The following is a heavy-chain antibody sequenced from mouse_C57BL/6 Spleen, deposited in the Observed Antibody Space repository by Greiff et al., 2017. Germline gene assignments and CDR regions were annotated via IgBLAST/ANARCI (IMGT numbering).Heavy chain of an antibody. CDR1: GFNIKNTY. CDR2: IDPAHGNT. V-gene: IGHV14-3*01. J-gene: IGHJ4*01. CDR3: ARRYGSSYGAMDD. D-gene: IGHD1-1*01. Sequence: VQLQQSVAELVRPGASVKLSCTASGFNIKNTYMHWVKQRPEQGLEWIGRIDPAHGNTKYAPKFQGKATKTADTSSNTAYLQLSSLTSEDTAIYYCARRYGSSYGAMDDWGQGTSVTVSS.